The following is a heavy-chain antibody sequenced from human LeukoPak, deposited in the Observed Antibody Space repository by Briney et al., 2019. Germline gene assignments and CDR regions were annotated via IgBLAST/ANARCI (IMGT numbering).Heavy chain of an antibody. Sequence: GGSLRLSCAASGFTFSSYAMHWVRQAPGKGLEWVAVISYDGSNKYYADSVKGRFTISRDNSKNSLYLQMNSLRTEDTALYYCAKGSGSSSWYGSQYYYYGMDVWGQGTTVTVSS. D-gene: IGHD6-13*01. CDR1: GFTFSSYA. CDR2: ISYDGSNK. CDR3: AKGSGSSSWYGSQYYYYGMDV. V-gene: IGHV3-30-3*01. J-gene: IGHJ6*02.